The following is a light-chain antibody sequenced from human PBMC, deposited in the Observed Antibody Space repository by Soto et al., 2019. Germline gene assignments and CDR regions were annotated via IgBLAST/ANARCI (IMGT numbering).Light chain of an antibody. CDR1: SSSLGAGYD. V-gene: IGLV1-40*01. J-gene: IGLJ2*01. CDR3: QSWDNSLSGVV. Sequence: QSVLSQPPSVSGAPGQSVTISCAGSSSSLGAGYDVHWYKHLPGAAPKLLIYGDTNRPSGLPDRFSGSKSGTSASLAITGLQAEDEADYYCQSWDNSLSGVVFGGGTKLTVL. CDR2: GDT.